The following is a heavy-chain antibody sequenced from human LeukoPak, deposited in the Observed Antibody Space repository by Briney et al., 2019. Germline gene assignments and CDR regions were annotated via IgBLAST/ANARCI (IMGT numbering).Heavy chain of an antibody. Sequence: PGGSLRLSCTASGFTFDDYGMSWVRQAPGKGLEWVSGINWNGGSTGYADSVKGRFTIPRDNAKNSLYLQMNSLRAEDTALYYCARKGEAVAGRNYYYYYYMDVWGKGTTVTVSS. D-gene: IGHD6-19*01. V-gene: IGHV3-20*04. CDR1: GFTFDDYG. CDR2: INWNGGST. CDR3: ARKGEAVAGRNYYYYYYMDV. J-gene: IGHJ6*03.